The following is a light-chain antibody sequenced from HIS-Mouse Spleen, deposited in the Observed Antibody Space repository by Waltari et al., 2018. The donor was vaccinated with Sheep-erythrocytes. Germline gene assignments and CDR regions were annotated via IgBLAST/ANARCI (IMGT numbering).Light chain of an antibody. CDR3: QQFNSYPLT. V-gene: IGKV1-13*02. CDR1: QGISST. CDR2: DAS. J-gene: IGKJ4*01. Sequence: AIQLTQSPSSMSASVGDRVTITCRASQGISSTLAWYQQKPGKAPKLLIYDASSLESGVPSRFRGSGSGTDFTLAISSLQPQDFATYYCQQFNSYPLTFGGGTKVEIK.